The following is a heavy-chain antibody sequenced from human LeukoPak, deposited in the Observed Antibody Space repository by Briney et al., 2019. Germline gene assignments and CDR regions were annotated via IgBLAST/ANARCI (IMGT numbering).Heavy chain of an antibody. CDR2: TYWDDYN. J-gene: IGHJ4*02. Sequence: SGPTLVNPTQTLTLTCTLAGLSLSTSGVGVGWIRQPPGKALVWLALTYWDDYNRYRPSLKSSLTITKATSKTQVVLTMTNMDPVDTATYYCAHSKHGDYVPENWGQGTLVTVSS. V-gene: IGHV2-5*02. CDR1: GLSLSTSGVG. CDR3: AHSKHGDYVPEN. D-gene: IGHD4-17*01.